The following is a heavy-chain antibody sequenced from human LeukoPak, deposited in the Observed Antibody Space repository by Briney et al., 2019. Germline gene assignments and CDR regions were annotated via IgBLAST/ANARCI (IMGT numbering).Heavy chain of an antibody. CDR2: MDYSGST. CDR1: GGSISSTGYY. V-gene: IGHV4-39*07. D-gene: IGHD6-19*01. CDR3: ARDISGWSTYFDY. Sequence: PSETLSLTCIVSGGSISSTGYYWGWIRQPPGKELEWIGSMDYSGSTYYNTSLKSRVTISVDTSKNQFSLKLSSVNAADTAVYYCARDISGWSTYFDYWGQGTLVTVSS. J-gene: IGHJ4*02.